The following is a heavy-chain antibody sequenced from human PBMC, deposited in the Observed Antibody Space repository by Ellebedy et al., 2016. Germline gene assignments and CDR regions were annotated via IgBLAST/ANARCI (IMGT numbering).Heavy chain of an antibody. D-gene: IGHD4-23*01. CDR2: IDSGGSS. J-gene: IGHJ3*02. CDR3: ATRHYGGFDI. Sequence: GESLKISXAASDFTVSRNDMIWVRQAPGKGLEWVSVIDSGGSSYYADSVKGRFTISRDSPKNTLYLQMNSLRAEDTAVYYCATRHYGGFDIWGRGTMVTVSS. CDR1: DFTVSRND. V-gene: IGHV3-53*01.